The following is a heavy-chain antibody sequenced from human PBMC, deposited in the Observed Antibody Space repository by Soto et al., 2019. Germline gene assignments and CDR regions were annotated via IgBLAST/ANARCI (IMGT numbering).Heavy chain of an antibody. CDR1: GYNFVNYD. J-gene: IGHJ6*02. V-gene: IGHV1-18*01. CDR3: AMVDNYVTPTPQDV. Sequence: QVQLVQSGDEVRKPRSSVKVSCKTSGYNFVNYDIAWVRKAPGQGIEWMGWISPYSGNTHNASKVQGRLTMTTDTSTSTAYMDLGSLTSDDTAVYYCAMVDNYVTPTPQDVWGQGTTVTVSS. D-gene: IGHD3-16*01. CDR2: ISPYSGNT.